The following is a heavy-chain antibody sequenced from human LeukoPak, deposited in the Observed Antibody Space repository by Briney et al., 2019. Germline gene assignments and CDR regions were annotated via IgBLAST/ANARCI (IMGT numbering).Heavy chain of an antibody. J-gene: IGHJ4*02. Sequence: KSGGSLRLSCAASGFSFSSYSMNWVRQAPGKGLEWVSSISSSSSYTYYADSVKGRFTISRDNAKNSLYLQMNSLRAEDTAVYYCRGVRGGTEADYWGQGTLVTVSS. CDR1: GFSFSSYS. V-gene: IGHV3-21*01. CDR2: ISSSSSYT. CDR3: RGVRGGTEADY. D-gene: IGHD3-10*01.